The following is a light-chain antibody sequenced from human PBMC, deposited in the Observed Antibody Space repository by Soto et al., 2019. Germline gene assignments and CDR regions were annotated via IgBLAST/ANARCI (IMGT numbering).Light chain of an antibody. V-gene: IGKV3-20*01. CDR1: QSVSSSY. J-gene: IGKJ5*01. Sequence: EIVLTQSPGTLSLSPGERATLSCRASQSVSSSYLAWYQQKPGRAPRLLIYGASGRATGIPDRFSGSGSGTDFTLTISRLEPEDCAVYYCQQYGSSPPVTFGQGTRLEIK. CDR3: QQYGSSPPVT. CDR2: GAS.